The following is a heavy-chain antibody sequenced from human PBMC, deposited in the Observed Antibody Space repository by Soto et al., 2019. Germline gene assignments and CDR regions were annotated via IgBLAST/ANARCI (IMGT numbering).Heavy chain of an antibody. V-gene: IGHV1-46*03. CDR3: ARDLKRQWLVPYYYYGMDV. D-gene: IGHD6-19*01. Sequence: GASVKVSCKASGYTFTSYYMHWVRQAPGQGLEWMGIINPSGGSTSYAQKFQGRVTMTRDTSTSTVYMELSSLRSEDTAVYYCARDLKRQWLVPYYYYGMDVWGQGTTVTVSS. CDR2: INPSGGST. CDR1: GYTFTSYY. J-gene: IGHJ6*02.